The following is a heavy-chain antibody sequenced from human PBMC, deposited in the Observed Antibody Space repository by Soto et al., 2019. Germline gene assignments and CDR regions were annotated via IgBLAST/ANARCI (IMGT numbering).Heavy chain of an antibody. CDR1: GGSISSGDYY. J-gene: IGHJ4*02. Sequence: SETLSLTCTVSGGSISSGDYYWSWIRQPPGKGLEWIGYIYYSGSTYYNPSLKSRVTISVDTSKNQFSLKLSSVTAADTAVYYCARALSGGSTTFDYWGQGTLVTLSS. V-gene: IGHV4-30-4*01. CDR2: IYYSGST. D-gene: IGHD2-15*01. CDR3: ARALSGGSTTFDY.